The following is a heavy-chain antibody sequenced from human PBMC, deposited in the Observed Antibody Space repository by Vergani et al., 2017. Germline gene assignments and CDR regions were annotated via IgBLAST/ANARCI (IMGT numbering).Heavy chain of an antibody. J-gene: IGHJ5*02. CDR3: ARARKFRFRVVWENWFDP. CDR2: MNGDGDTI. CDR1: GFTFNEYW. Sequence: EVALVESGGGLVQPGGSLRLSCAASGFTFNEYWMHWARQVPGKGLVWVSGMNGDGDTISYADSVKGRFTIARDNAKNTLFLQMNSLRAEDTAVYYCARARKFRFRVVWENWFDPWGQGSLVTVSS. D-gene: IGHD3-16*01. V-gene: IGHV3-74*01.